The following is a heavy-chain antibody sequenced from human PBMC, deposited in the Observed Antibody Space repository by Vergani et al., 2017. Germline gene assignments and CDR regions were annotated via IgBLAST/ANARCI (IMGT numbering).Heavy chain of an antibody. CDR3: ASHHNVLLWFGEGANYGMDV. J-gene: IGHJ6*02. Sequence: QVQLVQSGAEVKKPGASVKVSCKASGYTFTSYYMHWVRQAPGQGLEWMGIINPSGGSTSYAQKFQGRVTMTRDTSTSTVYMELSSLRSEDTAVYYCASHHNVLLWFGEGANYGMDVWGQGTTVTVSS. V-gene: IGHV1-46*01. D-gene: IGHD3-10*01. CDR1: GYTFTSYY. CDR2: INPSGGST.